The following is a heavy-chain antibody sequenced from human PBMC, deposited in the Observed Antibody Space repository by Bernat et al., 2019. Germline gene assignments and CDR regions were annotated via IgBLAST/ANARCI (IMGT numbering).Heavy chain of an antibody. D-gene: IGHD3-9*01. Sequence: QVRLQQWGAGLLKPSETLSLTCAVYGGSFSGYYWSWIRQPPGKGLEWIGEINHSGSTNYNPSLKSRVTISVDTSKNQFSLKLSSVTAADTAVYYCARGLGLGYDILTGYPLLGYFDYWGQGTLVTVSS. CDR2: INHSGST. CDR3: ARGLGLGYDILTGYPLLGYFDY. CDR1: GGSFSGYY. J-gene: IGHJ4*02. V-gene: IGHV4-34*01.